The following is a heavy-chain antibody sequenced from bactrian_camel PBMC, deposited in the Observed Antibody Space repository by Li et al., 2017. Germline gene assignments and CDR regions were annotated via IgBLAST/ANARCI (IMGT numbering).Heavy chain of an antibody. Sequence: HVQLMESGGGLVQPGGSLRLSCSAPGFSFISDYMSWVRQAPGKGLEWMTSISSDGSNTLFADSVKGRFTISRDVAQTTVYLQMISLKSDDTALYYCTTDFILGGSSWYWGQGTQVTVS. CDR2: ISSDGSNT. J-gene: IGHJ4*01. D-gene: IGHD2*01. V-gene: IGHV3-2*01. CDR3: TTDFILGGSSWY. CDR1: GFSFISDY.